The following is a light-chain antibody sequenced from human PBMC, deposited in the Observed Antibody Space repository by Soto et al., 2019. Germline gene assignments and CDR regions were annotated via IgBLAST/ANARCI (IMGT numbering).Light chain of an antibody. CDR1: RGHSNYA. Sequence: QPVLTQSPSASASLGGSCKLTCTLSRGHSNYAIAWHQQQSEKGPRYLMKLNSDGSHSKGDGIPDRFSGSSSGAERYLTISSLQSEDEADYYCQTWGSGIVVFGGGTKLTVL. CDR3: QTWGSGIVV. CDR2: LNSDGSH. V-gene: IGLV4-69*01. J-gene: IGLJ2*01.